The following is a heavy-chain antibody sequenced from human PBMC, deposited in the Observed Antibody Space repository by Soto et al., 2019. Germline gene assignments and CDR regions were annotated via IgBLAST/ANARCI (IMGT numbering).Heavy chain of an antibody. CDR3: ARVPGYGDANCFDP. CDR2: MGAYSGNT. V-gene: IGHV1-18*01. CDR1: NYSFTNYG. D-gene: IGHD4-17*01. Sequence: QVQLVQSGAEVKKPGASVKVSCKASNYSFTNYGITWVRQAPGQGLEWMGWMGAYSGNTKHAQKFQGRVDIAVETSTSTVYMELRSLRSDDTAVYYCARVPGYGDANCFDPWGQGTLVTVSS. J-gene: IGHJ5*02.